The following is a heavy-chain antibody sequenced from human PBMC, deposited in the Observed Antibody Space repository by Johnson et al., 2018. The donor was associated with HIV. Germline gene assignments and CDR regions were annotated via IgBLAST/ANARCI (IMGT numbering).Heavy chain of an antibody. V-gene: IGHV3-53*01. J-gene: IGHJ3*02. CDR1: GFTVSSNY. CDR3: ARGLLAGNDAFDI. CDR2: IYSGGST. Sequence: VQLVESGGGLIQPGGSLRLSCAASGFTVSSNYMSWVRQAPGKGLEWVSVIYSGGSTYYADSVKGRFTISRDNSKNTLYLQMNSLRAEDTAVYYCARGLLAGNDAFDIWDQGTMVTVSS. D-gene: IGHD6-13*01.